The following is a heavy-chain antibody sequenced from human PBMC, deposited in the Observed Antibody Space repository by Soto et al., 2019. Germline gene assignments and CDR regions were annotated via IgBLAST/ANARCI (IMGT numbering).Heavy chain of an antibody. J-gene: IGHJ4*02. CDR3: ARARGDYLFDY. CDR2: MSSSGSYI. Sequence: GGSLRLSCAASGFTFSSYRMNWVRQAPGKGLEWVSSMSSSGSYIDYVDSVKGRFTISRDTAKNTLFLQMNSLRVEDTAVYYCARARGDYLFDYWGQGTLVTVSS. CDR1: GFTFSSYR. V-gene: IGHV3-21*01. D-gene: IGHD4-17*01.